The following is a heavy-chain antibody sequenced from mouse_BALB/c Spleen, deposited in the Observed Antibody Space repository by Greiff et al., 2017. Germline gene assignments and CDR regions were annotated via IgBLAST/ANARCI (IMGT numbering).Heavy chain of an antibody. J-gene: IGHJ4*01. Sequence: VQLQQSGAELAKPGASVKMSCKASGYTFTSYWMHWVKQRPGQGLEWIGYINPSTGYTEYNQKFKDKATLTAAKSSSTAYMQLSSLTSEDSAVYYCARYYYGSRPHYYAMDYWGQGTSVTVSS. D-gene: IGHD1-1*01. CDR2: INPSTGYT. V-gene: IGHV1-7*01. CDR3: ARYYYGSRPHYYAMDY. CDR1: GYTFTSYW.